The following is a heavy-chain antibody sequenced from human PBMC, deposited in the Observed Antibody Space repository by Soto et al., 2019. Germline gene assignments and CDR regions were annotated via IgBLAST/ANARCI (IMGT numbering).Heavy chain of an antibody. V-gene: IGHV1-18*01. J-gene: IGHJ6*02. CDR3: ARDRPTSSIRARDYYYAMDV. CDR1: GYSFITYG. CDR2: ISTYNGNT. D-gene: IGHD6-6*01. Sequence: QVQLVQSGAEVKKPGASVKVSCKASGYSFITYGISWVRQAPGQGLEWMGWISTYNGNTNYAQKFQGRVTMNTDTSTTTGYMELRSLRSDDTAVYYCARDRPTSSIRARDYYYAMDVWGQGTTVTVSS.